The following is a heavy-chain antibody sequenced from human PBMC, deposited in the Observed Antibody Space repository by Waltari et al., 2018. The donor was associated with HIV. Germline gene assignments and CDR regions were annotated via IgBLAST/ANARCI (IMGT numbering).Heavy chain of an antibody. CDR3: ARNNNQLLYFYYYYYGMDV. Sequence: EVQLVESGGGLVQPGGSLRLSCAASGFTFSSYWMTWVRQAPGKGLEWVANIKQDGSDKYYVDSVKGRFTISRDNAKNSLYLQMNSLRAEDTAVYYCARNNNQLLYFYYYYYGMDVWGQGTTVTVSS. CDR2: IKQDGSDK. V-gene: IGHV3-7*01. D-gene: IGHD2-2*02. J-gene: IGHJ6*02. CDR1: GFTFSSYW.